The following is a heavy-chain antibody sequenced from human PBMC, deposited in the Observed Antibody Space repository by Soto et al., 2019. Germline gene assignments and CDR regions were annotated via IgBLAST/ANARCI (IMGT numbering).Heavy chain of an antibody. CDR2: ISYDGSNK. Sequence: GGSLSLSCAASGFTFSSYAMHWVRPAQGKGLEWVAVISYDGSNKYYADSVKGRFTISRDNSKNTLYLQMNSLRAEDTAVYYCARVTWNEGHYYYYYGMDVWGQGTTVTVSS. V-gene: IGHV3-30-3*01. D-gene: IGHD1-1*01. J-gene: IGHJ6*02. CDR1: GFTFSSYA. CDR3: ARVTWNEGHYYYYYGMDV.